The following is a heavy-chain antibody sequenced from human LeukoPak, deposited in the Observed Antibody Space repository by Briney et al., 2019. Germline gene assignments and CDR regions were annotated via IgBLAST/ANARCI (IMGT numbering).Heavy chain of an antibody. CDR2: INQDGSGK. CDR1: GFTFSNHW. J-gene: IGHJ4*02. V-gene: IGHV3-7*03. Sequence: GGSLRLSCAASGFTFSNHWMTWVRQTPGKGLEVVANINQDGSGKYYVDSVKGRFTISRDSAKNSLFLQMNGLRADDSAVYYCARASGGYYDSSGSFDYWGQGTLVTVSS. D-gene: IGHD3-22*01. CDR3: ARASGGYYDSSGSFDY.